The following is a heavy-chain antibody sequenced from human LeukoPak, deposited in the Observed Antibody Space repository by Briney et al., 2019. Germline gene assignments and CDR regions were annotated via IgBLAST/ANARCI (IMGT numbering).Heavy chain of an antibody. CDR2: IKQDETEK. CDR1: GFPFSNFW. CDR3: AKDPGYYYDSSGYY. J-gene: IGHJ4*02. D-gene: IGHD3-22*01. Sequence: GGSLRLSCTASGFPFSNFWMGWVRQAPGKGLEWVANIKQDETEKFYLGSVKGRFTISRDNAKNTLYLQMNSLRAEDTAVYYYAKDPGYYYDSSGYYWGQGTLVTVSS. V-gene: IGHV3-7*03.